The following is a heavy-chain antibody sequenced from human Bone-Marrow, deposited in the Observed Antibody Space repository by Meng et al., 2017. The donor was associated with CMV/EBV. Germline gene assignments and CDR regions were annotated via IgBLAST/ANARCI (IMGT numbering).Heavy chain of an antibody. Sequence: KVSCKGSGYTFTTYWTGWLRQAPGKGLEWMGMIYPGDSETMYSPSFQGQVSISVDKSISTAYLHWIGLKASDTAIYYCARRSLSTELYYVLDVWGQGTTVTVSS. V-gene: IGHV5-51*01. J-gene: IGHJ6*02. CDR3: ARRSLSTELYYVLDV. CDR1: GYTFTTYW. D-gene: IGHD3-16*01. CDR2: IYPGDSET.